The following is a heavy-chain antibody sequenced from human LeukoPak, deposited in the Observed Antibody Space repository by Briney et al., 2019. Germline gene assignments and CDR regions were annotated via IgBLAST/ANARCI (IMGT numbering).Heavy chain of an antibody. CDR1: GFTFSSYG. CDR3: AKDVGRDGYLIQV. Sequence: GGSLRLSCAASGFTFSSYGMHWVRQAPGKGLEWVAVISYDGSNKYYADSVKGRFTISRDNSKNTLYLQMNSLSAEDTAVYYCAKDVGRDGYLIQVWGQGTLVTVSS. J-gene: IGHJ4*02. V-gene: IGHV3-30*18. CDR2: ISYDGSNK. D-gene: IGHD5-24*01.